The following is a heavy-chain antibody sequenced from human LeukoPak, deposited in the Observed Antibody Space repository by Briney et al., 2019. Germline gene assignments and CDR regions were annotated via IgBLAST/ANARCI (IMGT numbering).Heavy chain of an antibody. Sequence: SVKVSCKASGGTFSSYAISWVRQAPGQGLEWMGGIIPIFGTANYAQKFQGRVTITADKSTSTAYMELSSLRSEDTALYYCARSPSGYSSSFDPWGQGTLVTVSS. CDR2: IIPIFGTA. J-gene: IGHJ5*02. D-gene: IGHD6-13*01. V-gene: IGHV1-69*06. CDR1: GGTFSSYA. CDR3: ARSPSGYSSSFDP.